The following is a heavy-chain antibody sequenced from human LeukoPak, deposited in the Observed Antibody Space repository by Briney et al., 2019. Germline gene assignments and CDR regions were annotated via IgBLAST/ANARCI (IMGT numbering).Heavy chain of an antibody. D-gene: IGHD3-3*01. J-gene: IGHJ4*02. V-gene: IGHV3-21*01. Sequence: GGSLRLSCAASGFTFSTYSMNWVRQAPGKGLEWVSSISGSSIYIYYADSVKGRFTISRDNAKNSLYLQMNSLRAEDTAVYYCAKDLELRFLEWTLDYWGQGTLVTVSS. CDR2: ISGSSIYI. CDR3: AKDLELRFLEWTLDY. CDR1: GFTFSTYS.